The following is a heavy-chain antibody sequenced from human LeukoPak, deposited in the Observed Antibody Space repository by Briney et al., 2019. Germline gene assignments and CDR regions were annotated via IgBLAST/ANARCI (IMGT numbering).Heavy chain of an antibody. CDR2: IYTSGST. Sequence: PSQTLSLTCTVSGGSISSGGYYGSWIRQPAGKGLEWIGRIYTSGSTNYNPSLKSRVTISVDTSENQFSLKLSSVTAADTAVYYCARITDYSDYYYYSMDVWGKGTTVTVSS. CDR1: GGSISSGGYY. V-gene: IGHV4-61*02. D-gene: IGHD4-11*01. J-gene: IGHJ6*03. CDR3: ARITDYSDYYYYSMDV.